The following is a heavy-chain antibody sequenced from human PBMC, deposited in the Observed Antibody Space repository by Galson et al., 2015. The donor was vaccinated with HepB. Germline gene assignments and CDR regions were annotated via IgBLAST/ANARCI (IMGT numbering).Heavy chain of an antibody. Sequence: SLRLSCAASGFTFSSYAMHWVRQAPGKGLEWVAVISYDGSNKYYTDSVKGRFTISRDNSKNTLYLQMNSLRAEDTAVYYCARDGNFAAAGRYKIYYYYYGMDVWGQGTTVTVSS. D-gene: IGHD6-13*01. CDR1: GFTFSSYA. CDR2: ISYDGSNK. J-gene: IGHJ6*02. CDR3: ARDGNFAAAGRYKIYYYYYGMDV. V-gene: IGHV3-30*04.